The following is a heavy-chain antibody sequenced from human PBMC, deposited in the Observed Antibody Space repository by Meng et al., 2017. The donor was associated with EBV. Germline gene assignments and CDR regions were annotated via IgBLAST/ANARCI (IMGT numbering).Heavy chain of an antibody. Sequence: QVRSVEAGAGVKTPVASGKVSCNASRYTFTSYDMHWVRQAPEQRLEWMGWINAGNGNTKYSQKFQGRVTITRDTSASTAYMELSSLRSEDTAVYYCARSGATIFGVVIPTYYFDYWGQGTLVTVSS. CDR1: RYTFTSYD. D-gene: IGHD3-3*01. CDR2: INAGNGNT. CDR3: ARSGATIFGVVIPTYYFDY. J-gene: IGHJ4*02. V-gene: IGHV1-3*01.